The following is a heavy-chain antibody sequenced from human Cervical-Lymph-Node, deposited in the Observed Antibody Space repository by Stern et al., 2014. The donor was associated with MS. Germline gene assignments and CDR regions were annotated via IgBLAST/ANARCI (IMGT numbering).Heavy chain of an antibody. Sequence: VQLEESGGGVVQPGGSLRLSCAASGFTFSSYAFHWVRQAPGRGLEWVTTVSYDGSRKYYSDSVEGRFSVSRDNSRNTMYVQMNSLRPEDTAVYYCAREGDTYYYDNSIYQLDSWGQGTLVTVSS. CDR1: GFTFSSYA. V-gene: IGHV3-30*04. CDR2: VSYDGSRK. D-gene: IGHD3-22*01. J-gene: IGHJ4*02. CDR3: AREGDTYYYDNSIYQLDS.